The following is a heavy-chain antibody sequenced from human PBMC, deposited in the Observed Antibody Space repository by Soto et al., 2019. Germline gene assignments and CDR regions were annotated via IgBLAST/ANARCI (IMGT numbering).Heavy chain of an antibody. V-gene: IGHV4-34*01. D-gene: IGHD2-8*01. CDR2: INHSGST. J-gene: IGHJ4*02. CDR3: ARGRWCTNGVCYTPFDY. CDR1: GGSFSGYY. Sequence: SETLSLTCAVYGGSFSGYYWSWIRQPPGKGLEWIGEINHSGSTNYNPSLKSRVTISVDTSKNQFSLKLSSVTAADTAVYYCARGRWCTNGVCYTPFDYWGQGTLVTVSS.